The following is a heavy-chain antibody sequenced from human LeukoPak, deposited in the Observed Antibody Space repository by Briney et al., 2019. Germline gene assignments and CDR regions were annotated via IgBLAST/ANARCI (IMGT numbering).Heavy chain of an antibody. D-gene: IGHD6-19*01. V-gene: IGHV4-4*07. Sequence: PSETLSLTCTVSGGSISSYYWSWIRQPAGKGLEWIGRIYTSGSTNYNPSLKSRVTMLVDTSKNQFSLNLSSVTAADTAVYYCASGLGSSGWYNGAFEIWGQGTMVTVSS. CDR2: IYTSGST. J-gene: IGHJ3*02. CDR3: ASGLGSSGWYNGAFEI. CDR1: GGSISSYY.